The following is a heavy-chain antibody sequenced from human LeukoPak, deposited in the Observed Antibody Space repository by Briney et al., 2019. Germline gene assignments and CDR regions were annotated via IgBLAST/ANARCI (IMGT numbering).Heavy chain of an antibody. CDR3: AREPSGNFGQLVSSAEYFQH. CDR2: ISFDGDNE. D-gene: IGHD5/OR15-5a*01. CDR1: GFTFSNYA. Sequence: PGGSLRLSCATSGFTFSNYAIHWVRQAPGKGLEWVADISFDGDNEYYADSVRGRLMISRDNSKNIVYLQMNSLTIEDTAVYYCAREPSGNFGQLVSSAEYFQHWGQGTRVTVSS. J-gene: IGHJ1*01. V-gene: IGHV3-30-3*01.